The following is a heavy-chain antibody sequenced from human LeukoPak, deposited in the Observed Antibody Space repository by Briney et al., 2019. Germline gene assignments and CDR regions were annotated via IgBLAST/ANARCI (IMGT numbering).Heavy chain of an antibody. CDR3: ARWGIAATIDY. CDR1: GYTFSSYS. D-gene: IGHD6-25*01. Sequence: GGSLRLSCAASGYTFSSYSINWVRQAPGKGPEWISSISSSGTYKYYAESVMGRFTISRDNAKNSLYLQMTSLRAEDTAVYYCARWGIAATIDYWGQGTLVTVSS. CDR2: ISSSGTYK. V-gene: IGHV3-21*01. J-gene: IGHJ4*02.